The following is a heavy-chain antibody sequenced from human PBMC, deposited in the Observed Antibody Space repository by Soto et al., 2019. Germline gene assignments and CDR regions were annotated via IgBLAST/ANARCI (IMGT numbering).Heavy chain of an antibody. CDR2: IKQDGSEK. Sequence: EVQLVESGGGLVQPGGSLRLSCAASGFTFSSYWMSWVRQAPGKGLEWVANIKQDGSEKYYVDSVKGRFTISRDNAKNSLYLQMNSLRAEDTAVYCCARCYYDSSGYLVDAFDIWGQGTMVTVSS. V-gene: IGHV3-7*01. D-gene: IGHD3-22*01. CDR3: ARCYYDSSGYLVDAFDI. CDR1: GFTFSSYW. J-gene: IGHJ3*02.